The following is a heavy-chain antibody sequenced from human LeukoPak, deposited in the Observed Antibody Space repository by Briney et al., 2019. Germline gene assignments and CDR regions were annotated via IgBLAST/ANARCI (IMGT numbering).Heavy chain of an antibody. CDR1: GFTFSSYG. CDR2: ISGSGGST. V-gene: IGHV3-23*01. D-gene: IGHD1-26*01. Sequence: GSLRLSCAASGFTFSSYGMHWVRQAPGKGLEWVSAISGSGGSTYYADSVKGRFTISRDNSKNTLYLQMNSLRAEDTAVYYCAKQRTYSEWELRANYFDYWGQGTLVTVSS. CDR3: AKQRTYSEWELRANYFDY. J-gene: IGHJ4*02.